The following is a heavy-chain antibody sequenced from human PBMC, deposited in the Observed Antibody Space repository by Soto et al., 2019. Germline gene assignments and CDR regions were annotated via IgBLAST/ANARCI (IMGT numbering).Heavy chain of an antibody. V-gene: IGHV1-2*02. CDR1: GYTFTGHY. D-gene: IGHD3-3*01. J-gene: IGHJ4*02. CDR3: GRSGRLDYFDY. Sequence: ASVKVSCKASGYTFTGHYMHWVRQAPGQGLEWMGWINLNSGGTNYAQKFQGRVTMTRDTSITTAYMEVNRLTSDDKDVYYCGRSGRLDYFDYWGQGTLVTVS. CDR2: INLNSGGT.